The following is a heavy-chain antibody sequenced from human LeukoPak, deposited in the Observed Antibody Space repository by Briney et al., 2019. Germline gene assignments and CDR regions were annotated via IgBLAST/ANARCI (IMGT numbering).Heavy chain of an antibody. CDR3: ASSVSGSPGY. J-gene: IGHJ4*02. V-gene: IGHV3-53*01. CDR2: IYSGGTT. D-gene: IGHD1-26*01. CDR1: GFTVSSIY. Sequence: PGGSLRLSCAASGFTVSSIYMSWVRQAPGKGLEWVSVIYSGGTTYYANSVKGRFTISRDNSKNTLYLQMNSLRAEDTAVYYCASSVSGSPGYWGQGTLVTVSS.